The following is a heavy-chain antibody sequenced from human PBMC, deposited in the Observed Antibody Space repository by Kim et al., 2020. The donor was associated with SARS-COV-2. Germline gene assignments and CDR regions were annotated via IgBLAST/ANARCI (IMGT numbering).Heavy chain of an antibody. D-gene: IGHD3-10*01. CDR3: GRVVGGSGGGLDY. J-gene: IGHJ4*02. Sequence: SADSVTRRFTTSGDNSRNTRYLQMNSLGAEDTAVYYCGRVVGGSGGGLDYWGQGTLVTVSS. V-gene: IGHV3-30*01.